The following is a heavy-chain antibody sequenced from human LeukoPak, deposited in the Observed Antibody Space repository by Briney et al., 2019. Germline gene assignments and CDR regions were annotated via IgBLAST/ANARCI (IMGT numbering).Heavy chain of an antibody. V-gene: IGHV4-38-2*02. Sequence: SETLSLTCAVSGYSISSGYYWGWIRQPPGKGLEWIGSIYHSGSTYYNPSLKSRVTISVDTSKNQFSLKLSSVTAADTAVYYCARDVRYSGYDLGTDCWGQGTLVTVSS. CDR3: ARDVRYSGYDLGTDC. CDR1: GYSISSGYY. D-gene: IGHD5-12*01. CDR2: IYHSGST. J-gene: IGHJ4*02.